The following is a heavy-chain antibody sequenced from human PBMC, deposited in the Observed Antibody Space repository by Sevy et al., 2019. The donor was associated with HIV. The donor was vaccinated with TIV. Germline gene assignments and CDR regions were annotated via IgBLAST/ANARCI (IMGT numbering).Heavy chain of an antibody. V-gene: IGHV3-33*08. CDR3: ARGGRYCGGDCYSTDY. D-gene: IGHD2-21*02. CDR1: GFTFSSYV. CDR2: IWYDGTIK. J-gene: IGHJ4*02. Sequence: GGSLRRSCAASGFTFSSYVMHWVRQAPGKGLEWVALIWYDGTIKYYADSVKGRFTIARDNSKDTLFLQMNSLTPEDTAVYYCARGGRYCGGDCYSTDYWGQGALVTVSS.